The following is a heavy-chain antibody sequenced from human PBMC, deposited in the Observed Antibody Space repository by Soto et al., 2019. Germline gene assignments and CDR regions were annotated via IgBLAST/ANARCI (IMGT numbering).Heavy chain of an antibody. D-gene: IGHD3-22*01. CDR1: GFTFSDYY. J-gene: IGHJ4*02. CDR2: ISSSSSYT. CDR3: ARVIRAHYYDSSALDY. V-gene: IGHV3-11*06. Sequence: LRLSCAASGFTFSDYYMSWIRQAPGKGLGWVSYISSSSSYTNYADSVKGRFTISRDNAKNSLYLQMNSLRAEDTAGYYCARVIRAHYYDSSALDYWGQGTLVTVSS.